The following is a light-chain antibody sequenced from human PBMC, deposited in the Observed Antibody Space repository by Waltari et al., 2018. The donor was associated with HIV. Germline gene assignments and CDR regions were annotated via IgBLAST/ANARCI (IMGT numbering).Light chain of an antibody. J-gene: IGKJ3*01. Sequence: DLVLTQSPLSLPVAPGESASTSSRASPRLLHNNGNNYLDWYVQKPGQSPQLLIYLASHRTSGVPERFSGSGSGTNFTMKITRVEAEDVGTYYCLQSLHTPRFSFGPGTKVDI. V-gene: IGKV2-28*01. CDR2: LAS. CDR1: PRLLHNNGNNY. CDR3: LQSLHTPRFS.